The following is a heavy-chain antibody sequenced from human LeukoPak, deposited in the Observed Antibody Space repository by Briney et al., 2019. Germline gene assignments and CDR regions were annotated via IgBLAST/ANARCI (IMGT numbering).Heavy chain of an antibody. CDR3: VKRRSRNMITFGGVENWFDP. CDR1: GFTFSSYA. D-gene: IGHD3-16*01. V-gene: IGHV3-30*04. J-gene: IGHJ5*02. CDR2: ISYDGSNK. Sequence: GGSLRLSCAASGFTFSSYAMHWVRQAPGKGLEWVAVISYDGSNKYYADSVKGRFTISRDNSKNTLYLQMNSLRAEDTAVYYCVKRRSRNMITFGGVENWFDPWGQGTLVTVSS.